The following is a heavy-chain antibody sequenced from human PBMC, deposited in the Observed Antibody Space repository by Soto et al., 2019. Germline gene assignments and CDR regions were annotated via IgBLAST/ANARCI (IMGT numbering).Heavy chain of an antibody. CDR2: IKQDGSEK. CDR1: GFTFSSYW. J-gene: IGHJ6*02. Sequence: GGSLGLSCAASGFTFSSYWMSWVRQAPGKGLEWVANIKQDGSEKYYVDSVKGRFTISRDNAKNSLYLQMNSLRAEDTAVYYCARDATKNYCSSTSCYAAVYYGMDVWGQGTTVTVSS. CDR3: ARDATKNYCSSTSCYAAVYYGMDV. V-gene: IGHV3-7*05. D-gene: IGHD2-2*01.